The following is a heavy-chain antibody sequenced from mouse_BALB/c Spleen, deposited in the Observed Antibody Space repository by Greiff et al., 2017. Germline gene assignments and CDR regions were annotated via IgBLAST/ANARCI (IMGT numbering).Heavy chain of an antibody. D-gene: IGHD2-4*01. Sequence: EVQLVESGGGLVKPGGSLKLSCAASGFTFSSYAMSWVRQSPEKRLEWVAEISSGGSYTYYPDTVTGRFTISRDNAKNTLYLEMSSLRSEDTAMYYCATYDYDRGFAYWGQGTLVTVSA. CDR1: GFTFSSYA. J-gene: IGHJ3*01. CDR3: ATYDYDRGFAY. CDR2: ISSGGSYT. V-gene: IGHV5-9-4*01.